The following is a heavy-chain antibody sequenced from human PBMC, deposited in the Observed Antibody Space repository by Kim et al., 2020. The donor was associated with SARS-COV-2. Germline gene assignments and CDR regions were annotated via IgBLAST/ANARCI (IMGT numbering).Heavy chain of an antibody. Sequence: PSFQGQVTISADKSISTAYLQWSSLKASDTAMYYCAKITDYYDSLGYEFDSWGQGTLVTVSS. D-gene: IGHD3-22*01. J-gene: IGHJ4*02. V-gene: IGHV5-51*01. CDR3: AKITDYYDSLGYEFDS.